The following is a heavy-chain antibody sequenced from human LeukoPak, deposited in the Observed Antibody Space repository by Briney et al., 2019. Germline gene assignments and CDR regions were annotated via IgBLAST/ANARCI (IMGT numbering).Heavy chain of an antibody. J-gene: IGHJ4*02. CDR3: TRENYFDY. CDR1: GGSISSYY. V-gene: IGHV4-59*01. CDR2: IYYSGST. Sequence: SETLSLTCTVSGGSISSYYWGWIRQSPGKGLEWIGYIYYSGSTNYNPSLKSRVTISLGTSKNQFSLKLSSVTAADTAVYYCTRENYFDYWGQGTLVTVSS.